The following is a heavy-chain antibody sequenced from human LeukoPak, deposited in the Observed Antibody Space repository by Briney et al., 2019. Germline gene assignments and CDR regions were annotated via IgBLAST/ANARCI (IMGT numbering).Heavy chain of an antibody. D-gene: IGHD6-13*01. CDR3: ARTDGYSDY. V-gene: IGHV4-59*01. Sequence: SETLSLTCSVSGGSISSSYWSWIRQPPGKGLEWIGYIYYSGSTNYNPSLKSRVNISVDTSKNQFSLKLRSVTAADTAVYYCARTDGYSDYWGQGTLVTVSS. J-gene: IGHJ4*02. CDR2: IYYSGST. CDR1: GGSISSSY.